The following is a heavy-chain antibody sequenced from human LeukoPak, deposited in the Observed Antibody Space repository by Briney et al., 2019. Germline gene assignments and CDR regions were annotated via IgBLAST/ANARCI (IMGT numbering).Heavy chain of an antibody. Sequence: SETLSLTCSLSGGSVSGGSYYWSWIRQPPGRGLEWIGYIHYGGSTNYNPSLKSRLTISVDTSKNQFPLKLSSVTAADTAVYYCARLYCSGDSCYPTWFDPWGQGALVTVSS. CDR2: IHYGGST. CDR1: GGSVSGGSYY. V-gene: IGHV4-61*01. J-gene: IGHJ5*02. D-gene: IGHD2-15*01. CDR3: ARLYCSGDSCYPTWFDP.